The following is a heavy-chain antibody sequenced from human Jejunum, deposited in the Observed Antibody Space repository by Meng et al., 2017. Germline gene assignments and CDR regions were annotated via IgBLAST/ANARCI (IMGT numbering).Heavy chain of an antibody. J-gene: IGHJ4*02. Sequence: ASVKVSCKTSGYTFTAYYIHWVRQAPGQGLEWMGRINPNSGGTNYAQNFQGGVTMTRDTSFSTAYMELSRLRSDDTAVYYCAKEFHDSSGSRAYIDNWGQGTLVTVSS. CDR2: INPNSGGT. D-gene: IGHD3-22*01. CDR3: AKEFHDSSGSRAYIDN. CDR1: GYTFTAYY. V-gene: IGHV1-2*06.